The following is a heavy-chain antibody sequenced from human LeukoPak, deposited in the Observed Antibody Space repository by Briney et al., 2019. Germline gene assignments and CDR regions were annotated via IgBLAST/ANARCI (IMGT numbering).Heavy chain of an antibody. Sequence: GGSLILSCVGSGFTFSSYWLNWVREAPGQGLEWVAHIKDAGGEKYYVDSVKGRFIISRDNAKNSLYLQMNSLRAEDTAVYYCAREPDIAAAGPYYSYMDVWRKGTTVTVSS. J-gene: IGHJ6*03. D-gene: IGHD6-13*01. CDR3: AREPDIAAAGPYYSYMDV. V-gene: IGHV3-7*01. CDR1: GFTFSSYW. CDR2: IKDAGGEK.